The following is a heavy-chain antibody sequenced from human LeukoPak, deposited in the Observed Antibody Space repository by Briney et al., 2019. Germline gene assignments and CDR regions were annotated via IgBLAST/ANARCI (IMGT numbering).Heavy chain of an antibody. Sequence: SETLSLTCAVYGGSFSGYYWSWIRQPPGKGLEWIGEINHSGSTNYNPSLKSRVTISVDTSKNQFSLKLSSVTAADTAVYYCARGHYGSGNTTQPPKYYFDYLGQGPLVTVSS. D-gene: IGHD3-10*01. J-gene: IGHJ4*02. V-gene: IGHV4-34*01. CDR1: GGSFSGYY. CDR3: ARGHYGSGNTTQPPKYYFDY. CDR2: INHSGST.